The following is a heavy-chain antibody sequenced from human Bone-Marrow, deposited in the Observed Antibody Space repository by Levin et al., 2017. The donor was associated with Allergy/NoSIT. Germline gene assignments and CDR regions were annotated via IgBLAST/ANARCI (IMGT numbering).Heavy chain of an antibody. CDR1: GGSISSSSYY. J-gene: IGHJ4*02. V-gene: IGHV4-39*01. Sequence: SQTLSLTCTVSGGSISSSSYYWGWIRQPPGKGLEWIGSIYYSGSTYYNPSLKSRVTISVDTSKNQFSLKLSSVTAADTAVYYCARLDAGYSYGRGGNCDYWGQGTLVTVSS. CDR3: ARLDAGYSYGRGGNCDY. D-gene: IGHD5-18*01. CDR2: IYYSGST.